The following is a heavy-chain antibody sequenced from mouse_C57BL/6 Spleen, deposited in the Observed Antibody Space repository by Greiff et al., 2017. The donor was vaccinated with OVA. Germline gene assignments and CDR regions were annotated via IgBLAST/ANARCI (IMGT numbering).Heavy chain of an antibody. J-gene: IGHJ1*03. CDR3: ARSVYDGYGFDV. V-gene: IGHV1-26*01. Sequence: VQLQQSGPELVKPGASVKISCKASGYTFTDYYMNWVKQSHGKSLEWIGDINPNNGGTSYNQKFKGKATLTVDKSSSTAYMELRSLTSEDSAVYYCARSVYDGYGFDVWGTGTTVTVSS. CDR2: INPNNGGT. CDR1: GYTFTDYY. D-gene: IGHD2-3*01.